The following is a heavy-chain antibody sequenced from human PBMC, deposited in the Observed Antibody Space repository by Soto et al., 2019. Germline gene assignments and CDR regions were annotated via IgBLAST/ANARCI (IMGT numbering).Heavy chain of an antibody. D-gene: IGHD1-1*01. J-gene: IGHJ1*01. Sequence: ASVKVSCKASGGTFSSYAISWVRQAPGQGLECMGGIIPVFGTANYAQKFQGRVTINADESTSTVYMELSSLRSEDTAVYYCARGWNDFPHWGQGTLVTVSS. V-gene: IGHV1-69*13. CDR1: GGTFSSYA. CDR2: IIPVFGTA. CDR3: ARGWNDFPH.